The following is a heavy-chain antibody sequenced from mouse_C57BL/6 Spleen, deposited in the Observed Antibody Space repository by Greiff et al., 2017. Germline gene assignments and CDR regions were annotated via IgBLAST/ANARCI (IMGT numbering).Heavy chain of an antibody. CDR2: ISDGGSYT. V-gene: IGHV5-4*01. CDR3: ARERLSHYFDY. Sequence: EVQRVESGGGLVKPGGSLKLSCAASGFTFSSYAMSWVRQTPEKRLEWVATISDGGSYTYYPDNVKGRFTISRDNAKNNQYLQMSHLKSEDTAMYYWARERLSHYFDYWGQGTTLTVSS. J-gene: IGHJ2*01. D-gene: IGHD2-2*01. CDR1: GFTFSSYA.